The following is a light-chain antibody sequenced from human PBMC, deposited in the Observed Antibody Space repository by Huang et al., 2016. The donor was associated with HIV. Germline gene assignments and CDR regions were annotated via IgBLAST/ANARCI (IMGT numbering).Light chain of an antibody. J-gene: IGKJ5*01. CDR3: QQSYSSHT. CDR2: GAS. Sequence: DIQMTQSPSSLSASVGDTVTITCRASRSINSHLNWYQQRPGRAPTLLIYGASNVQGGVPARFRGSGAATDYTLRISSLQPEDFATYFCQQSYSSHTFGQGTRLEIK. V-gene: IGKV1-39*01. CDR1: RSINSH.